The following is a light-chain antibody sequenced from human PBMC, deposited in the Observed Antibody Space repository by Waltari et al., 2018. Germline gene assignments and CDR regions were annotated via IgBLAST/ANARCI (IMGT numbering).Light chain of an antibody. Sequence: LRETAPNYLIYVNSNRASAVPDRFSASRSGNTGSLAITGLQAEDEADYYCQSCDSSQRASLFGGGNKVTVL. V-gene: IGLV1-40*01. CDR2: VNS. CDR3: QSCDSSQRASL. J-gene: IGLJ2*01.